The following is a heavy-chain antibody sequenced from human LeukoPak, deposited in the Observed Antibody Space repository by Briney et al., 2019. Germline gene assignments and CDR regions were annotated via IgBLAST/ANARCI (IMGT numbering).Heavy chain of an antibody. V-gene: IGHV3-30*04. J-gene: IGHJ3*02. CDR2: ISYDGSNK. Sequence: PGRSLRLSCAASGFTFSSYAMHWVRQAPGKGLEWVAVISYDGSNKYYADSVKGRFTISRDNSKNTLYLQMNSLRAEDTAVYYCARQTAAGAFDIWGQGTMATVSS. CDR3: ARQTAAGAFDI. D-gene: IGHD6-13*01. CDR1: GFTFSSYA.